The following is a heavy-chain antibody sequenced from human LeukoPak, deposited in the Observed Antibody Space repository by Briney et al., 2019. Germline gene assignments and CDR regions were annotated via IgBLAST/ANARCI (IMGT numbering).Heavy chain of an antibody. CDR3: TTDSGYSGYDFRDY. Sequence: GGSLRLSCAASGFTFSNAWMSWVRQAPGKGLEWVGRIKSITDGGTTDYAAPVKGRFTISRDDSKNTLYLQMNSLKTEDTAVYYCTTDSGYSGYDFRDYWGQGTLVTVSS. J-gene: IGHJ4*02. D-gene: IGHD5-12*01. CDR2: IKSITDGGTT. V-gene: IGHV3-15*01. CDR1: GFTFSNAW.